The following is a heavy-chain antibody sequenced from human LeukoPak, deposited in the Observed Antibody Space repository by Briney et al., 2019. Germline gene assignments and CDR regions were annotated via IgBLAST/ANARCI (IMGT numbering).Heavy chain of an antibody. CDR1: ELMFSSYA. J-gene: IGHJ4*02. V-gene: IGHV3-11*01. D-gene: IGHD3-22*01. Sequence: GGSLRLSCAASELMFSSYAMSWIRQAPGKGLEWVSYISSSGSTIYYADSVKGRFTISRDNAKNSLYLQMNSLRAEDTAVYYCVRDDDRPDNGLDYWGQGTLVTVSS. CDR3: VRDDDRPDNGLDY. CDR2: ISSSGSTI.